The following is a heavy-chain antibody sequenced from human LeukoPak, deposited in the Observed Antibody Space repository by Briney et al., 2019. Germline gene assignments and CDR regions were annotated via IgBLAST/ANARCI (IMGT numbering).Heavy chain of an antibody. J-gene: IGHJ4*02. Sequence: SVKVSCKASGGTFSSYAISWVRQAPGQGLEWMGRIIPIFGTANYAQKFQGRVTITTDESTSTAYMELSSLRSDDTAVYYCARFWVGATYFDYWGQGTLVTVSS. CDR3: ARFWVGATYFDY. CDR1: GGTFSSYA. CDR2: IIPIFGTA. D-gene: IGHD1-26*01. V-gene: IGHV1-69*05.